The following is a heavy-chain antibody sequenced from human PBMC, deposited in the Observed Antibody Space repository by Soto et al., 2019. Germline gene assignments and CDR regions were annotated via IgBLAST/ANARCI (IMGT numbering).Heavy chain of an antibody. V-gene: IGHV4-31*03. CDR3: ARGLGVVVVPAARVFDY. D-gene: IGHD2-2*01. Sequence: PSETLSLTCTVSGGSISSGGYYWSWIRQHPGKGLEWIGYIYYSGSTYYNPSPKSRVTISVDTSKNQFSLKLSSVTAADTAVYYCARGLGVVVVPAARVFDYWGQGTLVTVSS. CDR1: GGSISSGGYY. CDR2: IYYSGST. J-gene: IGHJ4*02.